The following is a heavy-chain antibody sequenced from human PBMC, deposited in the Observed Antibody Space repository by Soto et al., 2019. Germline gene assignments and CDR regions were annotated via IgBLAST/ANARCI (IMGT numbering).Heavy chain of an antibody. CDR2: IYGSGST. CDR1: GGSISNTGYY. V-gene: IGHV4-31*03. CDR3: ARVNLDYVTGMDV. Sequence: SETLSLTCTVSGGSISNTGYYCGWIRQHPGQGLEWIGYIYGSGSTYYNPSLKSRLIMSLDTSKNQLSLKLTSVTAADTAVYYCARVNLDYVTGMDVWGPGTTVTVSS. J-gene: IGHJ6*02. D-gene: IGHD4-17*01.